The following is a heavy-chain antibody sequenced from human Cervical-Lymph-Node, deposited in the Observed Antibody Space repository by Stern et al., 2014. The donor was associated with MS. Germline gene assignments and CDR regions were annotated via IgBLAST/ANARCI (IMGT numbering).Heavy chain of an antibody. CDR2: LFSNDEK. CDR3: ARMMQHLAGDAFDI. V-gene: IGHV2-26*01. CDR1: GFSLSHVRMG. J-gene: IGHJ3*02. D-gene: IGHD6-13*01. Sequence: QVTLKESGPVLVKPTETLTLTCTVSGFSLSHVRMGVSWIRQPPGKALEWLAHLFSNDEKSYTTSLKGRLTISKDIYKSQVILTMTHMDPADTATYYCARMMQHLAGDAFDIWGQGTMVSVSS.